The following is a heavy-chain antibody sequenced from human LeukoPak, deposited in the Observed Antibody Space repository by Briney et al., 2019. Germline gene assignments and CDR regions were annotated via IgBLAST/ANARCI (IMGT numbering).Heavy chain of an antibody. CDR1: GYTFTSYY. CDR2: INPSGGST. Sequence: GASVKVSCKASGYTFTSYYMHWVRQAPGQGLEWMGIINPSGGSTSYAQKFQGRVTMTRDMSTSTVYMELSSLRSGDTAVYYCARAEEIYDSGSFHYSFDPWGQGTMVTVSS. V-gene: IGHV1-46*01. CDR3: ARAEEIYDSGSFHYSFDP. J-gene: IGHJ5*02. D-gene: IGHD3-10*01.